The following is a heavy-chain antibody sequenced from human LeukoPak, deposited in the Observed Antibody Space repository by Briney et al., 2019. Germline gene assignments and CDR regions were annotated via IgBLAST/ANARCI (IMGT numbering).Heavy chain of an antibody. V-gene: IGHV3-7*01. CDR2: IKQDGSEK. CDR3: ARSGSGYFDY. CDR1: GITLSVYW. J-gene: IGHJ4*02. Sequence: GGSLRLSCAASGITLSVYWMSWVRQAPGKGLKWVANIKQDGSEKYYRDSVQGRFTISRDNAKNSLYLQMNSLRAEDTAVYYCARSGSGYFDYWGQGSLVTVSS.